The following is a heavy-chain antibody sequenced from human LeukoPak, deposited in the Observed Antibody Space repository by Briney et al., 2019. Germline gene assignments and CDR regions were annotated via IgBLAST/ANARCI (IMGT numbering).Heavy chain of an antibody. CDR1: GGSISSSSYY. V-gene: IGHV4-39*07. CDR2: LYYSGST. D-gene: IGHD4-17*01. Sequence: SETLSLTCTVSGGSISSSSYYWGWIRQPPGKGLEWIGSLYYSGSTYYNPSLKSRVTISVDTSKNQFSLKLSSVTAADTVVYYCARGAYGDYGGAFDIRGQGTMVTVSS. CDR3: ARGAYGDYGGAFDI. J-gene: IGHJ3*02.